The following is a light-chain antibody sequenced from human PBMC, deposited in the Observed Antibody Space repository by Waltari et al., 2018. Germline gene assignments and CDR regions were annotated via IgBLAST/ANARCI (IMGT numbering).Light chain of an antibody. CDR2: DVS. J-gene: IGLJ3*02. Sequence: QSALTQTRSVSGSPGQSVPISCTGTSNDVGAYNYVPWHQQHPGKASQLMIYDVSKRPSGVPDRVSASKSGNTASLTISGLQAEDEADYYCCSYTGTYTHWVFGGGTKLTVL. CDR3: CSYTGTYTHWV. CDR1: SNDVGAYNY. V-gene: IGLV2-11*01.